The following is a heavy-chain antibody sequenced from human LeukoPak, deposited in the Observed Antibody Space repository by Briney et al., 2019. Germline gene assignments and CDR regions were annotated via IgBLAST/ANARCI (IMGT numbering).Heavy chain of an antibody. D-gene: IGHD3-22*01. CDR1: GYTFTSYA. V-gene: IGHV1-3*01. J-gene: IGHJ3*02. CDR3: ARENDSSGYLGPVGAFDI. CDR2: INAGNGNT. Sequence: ASVKVSCKASGYTFTSYAMHWVRQAPGQRLERMGWINAGNGNTKYSQKFQGRVTITRDTSASTASMELSSLRSEDTAVYYCARENDSSGYLGPVGAFDIWGQGTMVTVSS.